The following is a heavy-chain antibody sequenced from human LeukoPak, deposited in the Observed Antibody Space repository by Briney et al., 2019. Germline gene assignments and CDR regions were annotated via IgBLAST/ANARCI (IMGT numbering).Heavy chain of an antibody. CDR3: SIDLAGVYYPNCVY. J-gene: IGHJ4*02. D-gene: IGHD3-22*01. V-gene: IGHV3-21*01. CDR2: ISSSSYI. Sequence: SGGSLRLSCAASGFTFSSYSMNWVRQAPGKGLEWVSSISSSSYIYYADSVKGRVTIARDNAKNSLYLQMNSLRAEDTAVYYCSIDLAGVYYPNCVYWGQGPLVTVPT. CDR1: GFTFSSYS.